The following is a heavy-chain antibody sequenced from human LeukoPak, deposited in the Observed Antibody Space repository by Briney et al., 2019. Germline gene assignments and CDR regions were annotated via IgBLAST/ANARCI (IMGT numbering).Heavy chain of an antibody. V-gene: IGHV3-23*01. CDR1: GLVFSNTA. CDR3: AKDGGQYSSGPEFDP. CDR2: ISGGGERA. Sequence: TGGSLRLSCAASGLVFSNTAMNWARQSPGRGLEWVSAISGGGERAFYADSVKGRFTISRDNSKNMLYLQMNSLRADDTAIYYCAKDGGQYSSGPEFDPRGQGALVTVSS. J-gene: IGHJ5*02. D-gene: IGHD6-19*01.